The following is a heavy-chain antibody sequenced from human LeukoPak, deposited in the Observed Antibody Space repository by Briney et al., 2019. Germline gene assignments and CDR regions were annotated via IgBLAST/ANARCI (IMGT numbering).Heavy chain of an antibody. V-gene: IGHV1-3*01. CDR3: ARVSPKSSITIFGVVMGAFDI. CDR2: INAGNGNT. J-gene: IGHJ3*02. D-gene: IGHD3-3*01. Sequence: ASVKVSCKASGYTFTSYAMHWVRQAPGQRLEWMGWINAGNGNTKYSQKFQGRVTITRDTSASTAYMELSSLRSEDTAVYYCARVSPKSSITIFGVVMGAFDIWGQGTMVTVSS. CDR1: GYTFTSYA.